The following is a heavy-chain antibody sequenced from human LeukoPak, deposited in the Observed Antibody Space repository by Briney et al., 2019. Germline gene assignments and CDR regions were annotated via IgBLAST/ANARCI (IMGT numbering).Heavy chain of an antibody. Sequence: ASVKVSCKASGYTFTSYGISWVRQAPGQGLEWMGWISAYNGNTNYAQKLQGRVTMTTDTSTSTAYMELRSLRSDDTAVYYCARDEGHVVPAATYDYWGQGTLVTVSS. D-gene: IGHD2-2*01. V-gene: IGHV1-18*01. CDR1: GYTFTSYG. CDR3: ARDEGHVVPAATYDY. CDR2: ISAYNGNT. J-gene: IGHJ4*02.